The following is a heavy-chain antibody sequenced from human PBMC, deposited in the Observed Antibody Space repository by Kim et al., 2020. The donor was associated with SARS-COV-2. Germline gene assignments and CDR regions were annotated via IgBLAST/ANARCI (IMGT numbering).Heavy chain of an antibody. J-gene: IGHJ6*02. CDR3: ARQSNRITIFGVVIRPGVMDV. CDR2: IYYSGST. Sequence: SETLSLTCTVSGGSISSYYWSWIRQPPGKGLEWIGYIYYSGSTNYNPSLKSRVTIAVEATKNQFSLKLSSVTAADTAVYYCARQSNRITIFGVVIRPGVMDVWGQGTTVTVSS. V-gene: IGHV4-59*08. CDR1: GGSISSYY. D-gene: IGHD3-3*01.